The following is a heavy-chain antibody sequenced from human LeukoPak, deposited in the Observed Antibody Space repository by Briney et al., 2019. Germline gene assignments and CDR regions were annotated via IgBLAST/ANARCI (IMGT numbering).Heavy chain of an antibody. CDR2: ISYDGSKK. V-gene: IGHV3-30*18. CDR3: AKVEGSYYYFGMDV. Sequence: PGGSLRLSCAASGFTFSSYGMHWVRQAPGQGLEWVAVISYDGSKKYYADSVKGRFTISRDNSNNTLYLQMNSLRAEDMAVYYCAKVEGSYYYFGMDVGGEGPTVTVS. CDR1: GFTFSSYG. J-gene: IGHJ6*02.